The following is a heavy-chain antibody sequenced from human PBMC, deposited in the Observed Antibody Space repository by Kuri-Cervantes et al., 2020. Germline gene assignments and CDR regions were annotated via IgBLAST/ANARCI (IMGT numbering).Heavy chain of an antibody. CDR3: ARVGRAVAGGSDGYYYGMDV. J-gene: IGHJ6*02. V-gene: IGHV3-21*01. CDR1: GFTFSSYS. CDR2: ISSSSSYI. Sequence: GGSLRLSCAASGFTFSSYSMNWVRQAPGKGLEWVSSISSSSSYIYYADSVKGRFTISRDNAKNSLYLQMNSLRAEDTAVYYCARVGRAVAGGSDGYYYGMDVWGQGTTVTVSS. D-gene: IGHD6-19*01.